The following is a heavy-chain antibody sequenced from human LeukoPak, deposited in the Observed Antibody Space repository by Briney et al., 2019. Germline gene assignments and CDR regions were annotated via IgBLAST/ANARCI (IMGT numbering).Heavy chain of an antibody. J-gene: IGHJ5*02. V-gene: IGHV1-8*01. D-gene: IGHD1-1*01. CDR3: ARRRRMRNWFGP. CDR1: GYTFTSYD. Sequence: ASVKVSCKASGYTFTSYDINWVRQATGQGLEWMGWMNPNSGNTGYAQKFQGRVTMTRNTSISTAYMELSSLRSEDTAVYYCARRRRMRNWFGPWGQGTLVTVSS. CDR2: MNPNSGNT.